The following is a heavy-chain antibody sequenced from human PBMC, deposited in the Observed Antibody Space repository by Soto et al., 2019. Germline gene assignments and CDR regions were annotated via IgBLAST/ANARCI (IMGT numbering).Heavy chain of an antibody. CDR2: IYYSGST. J-gene: IGHJ4*02. V-gene: IGHV4-31*03. D-gene: IGHD5-12*01. CDR1: GGSISSGGYY. Sequence: QVQLQESSPGLVKPSQTLSLTCTVSGGSISSGGYYWSWIRQHPGKGLEWIGYIYYSGSTYYNPFLKSRVTISVDTSKNQFSLKLSSVTAADTAVYYCARVPFGGGYDKLTFDYWGQGTLVTVSS. CDR3: ARVPFGGGYDKLTFDY.